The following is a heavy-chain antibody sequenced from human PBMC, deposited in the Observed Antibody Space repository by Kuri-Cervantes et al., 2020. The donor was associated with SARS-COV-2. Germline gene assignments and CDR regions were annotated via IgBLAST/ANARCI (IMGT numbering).Heavy chain of an antibody. CDR2: IKSKTDGGTT. CDR1: GFTFSNAW. D-gene: IGHD3-3*01. J-gene: IGHJ4*02. V-gene: IGHV3-15*01. Sequence: GGSLRLSCAASGFTFSNAWMSWVRQAPGKGLEWVGRIKSKTDGGTTDYAAPVKGRFTISRDDSKNTLYLQMNSLKTEDTAVYYCTRDDFWSGYFGYWGQGTLVTVSS. CDR3: TRDDFWSGYFGY.